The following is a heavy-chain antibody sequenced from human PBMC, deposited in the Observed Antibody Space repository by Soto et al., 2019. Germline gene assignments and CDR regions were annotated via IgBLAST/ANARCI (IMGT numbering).Heavy chain of an antibody. Sequence: GGSLRLSCAASGFTFSSYAMHWVRQAPGKGLEWVAVISYDGSNKYYADSVKGRFTISRDNSKNTLYLQMNSLRAEDTAVYYCARTTLVEGYCSGGSCYADAFDIWGQGTMVTVSS. CDR3: ARTTLVEGYCSGGSCYADAFDI. CDR1: GFTFSSYA. J-gene: IGHJ3*02. D-gene: IGHD2-15*01. CDR2: ISYDGSNK. V-gene: IGHV3-30-3*01.